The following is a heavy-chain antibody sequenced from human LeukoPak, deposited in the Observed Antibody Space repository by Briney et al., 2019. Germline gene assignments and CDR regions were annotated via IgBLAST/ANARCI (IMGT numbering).Heavy chain of an antibody. J-gene: IGHJ3*01. D-gene: IGHD1-26*01. Sequence: GGSLRLSCTASGFSFDEYAMHWVRQVPGKGLEWVSGISYSSETTGYVDSVKGRFTISRDNAKNSLYLQMNSLRAEDTALYYCTKDRGGSSQLGDAFDVGAKGQWSASLQ. CDR2: ISYSSETT. CDR3: TKDRGGSSQLGDAFDV. CDR1: GFSFDEYA. V-gene: IGHV3-9*01.